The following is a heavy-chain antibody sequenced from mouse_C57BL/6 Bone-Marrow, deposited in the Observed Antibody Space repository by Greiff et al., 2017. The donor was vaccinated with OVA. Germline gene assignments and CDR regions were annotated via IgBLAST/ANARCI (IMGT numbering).Heavy chain of an antibody. CDR1: GFTFNTYA. Sequence: EVQRVESGGGLVQPKGSLQLSCAASGFTFNTYAMHWVRQAPGTGLEWVARISRKSSNYATNYAASGTDRFTISRDESQSMLYLQMNNLKTEDTAMYYCVRDGTTVHFDYWGQGTTLTVSS. CDR3: VRDGTTVHFDY. J-gene: IGHJ2*01. D-gene: IGHD1-1*01. CDR2: ISRKSSNYAT. V-gene: IGHV10-3*01.